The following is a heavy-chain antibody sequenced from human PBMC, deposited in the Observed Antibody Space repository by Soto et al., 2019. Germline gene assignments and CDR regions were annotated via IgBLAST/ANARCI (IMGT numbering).Heavy chain of an antibody. CDR3: AKDLYSSGWDGFDY. CDR2: ISGASGTI. V-gene: IGHV3-48*01. D-gene: IGHD6-19*01. Sequence: GGSLGLSCAASGFTFSNHNTNWVRQAQGKGLMWLSCISGASGTIYYADSMQGRDTTSRDYVKNTLYLQINRLRGEYTGVYYCAKDLYSSGWDGFDYWGQGILVTVSS. CDR1: GFTFSNHN. J-gene: IGHJ4*02.